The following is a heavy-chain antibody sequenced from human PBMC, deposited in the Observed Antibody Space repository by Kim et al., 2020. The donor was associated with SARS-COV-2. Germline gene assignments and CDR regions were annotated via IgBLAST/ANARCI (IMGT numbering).Heavy chain of an antibody. CDR3: ARDYSGPSNHARDV. J-gene: IGHJ6*02. CDR1: GYTFTNYA. D-gene: IGHD3-10*01. Sequence: ASVKVSCKASGYTFTNYAMHWVRQAPGQGLEGLGRINTATGNTKYPPTFRARATLPRDKPANPANMTATAPTPKETPGYFFARDYSGPSNHARDVWVPGT. CDR2: INTATGNT. V-gene: IGHV1-3*04.